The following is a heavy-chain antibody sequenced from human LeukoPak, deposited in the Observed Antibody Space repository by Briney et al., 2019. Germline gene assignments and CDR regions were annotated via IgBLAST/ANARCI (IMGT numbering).Heavy chain of an antibody. CDR2: IHFTGNT. CDR3: ARGVRIENAAIYHMDV. CDR1: GGSISSYS. V-gene: IGHV4-59*01. Sequence: SETLSLNCSVSGGSISSYSWSWIRQSPGKGLEWIGYIHFTGNTKYNPSLRSRVIISLHTPNNQFSLRLSSVTAADTAVYYCARGVRIENAAIYHMDVWGEGAKVTVSS. D-gene: IGHD2/OR15-2a*01. J-gene: IGHJ6*03.